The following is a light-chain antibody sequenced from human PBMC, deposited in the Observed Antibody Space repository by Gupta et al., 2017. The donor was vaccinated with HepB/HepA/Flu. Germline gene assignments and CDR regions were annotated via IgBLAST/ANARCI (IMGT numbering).Light chain of an antibody. CDR2: EVS. Sequence: QSALTQPASVSGSPGQSITISCTGTSSDVGSYNLVSWYQQHPGKAPKLMMYEVSKRPSGVSNRCSGSKSGNKAYLTISGLQAEDEADDYCCSYAGSSTVVFGGGTKLTVL. CDR1: SSDVGSYNL. V-gene: IGLV2-23*02. J-gene: IGLJ2*01. CDR3: CSYAGSSTVV.